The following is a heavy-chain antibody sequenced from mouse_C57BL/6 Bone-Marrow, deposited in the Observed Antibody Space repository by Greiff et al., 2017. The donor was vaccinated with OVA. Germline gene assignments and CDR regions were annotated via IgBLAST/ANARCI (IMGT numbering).Heavy chain of an antibody. Sequence: QVQLKESGAELARPGASVKLSCKASGYTFTSYGISWVKQRTGQGLEWIGEIYPRSGKTYYNEKFKGKATLTADKSSSKAYMELRSLTSEEAAVYFYARSTLLRDYWGQGTTLTVSS. V-gene: IGHV1-81*01. J-gene: IGHJ2*01. D-gene: IGHD1-2*01. CDR1: GYTFTSYG. CDR3: ARSTLLRDY. CDR2: IYPRSGKT.